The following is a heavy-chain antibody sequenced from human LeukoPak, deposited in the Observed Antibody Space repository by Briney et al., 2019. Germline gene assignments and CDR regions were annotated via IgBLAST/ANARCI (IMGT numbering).Heavy chain of an antibody. CDR3: ARLTIWSGYYNPDY. CDR2: INHSGST. Sequence: SETLSLTCAVYGGSFSGYYWSWIRQPPGKGLEWIGEINHSGSTNFNPSLKSRVTISVDTSKNQFSLKLSSVTAADTAVYYCARLTIWSGYYNPDYWGQGTLVTVSS. CDR1: GGSFSGYY. J-gene: IGHJ4*02. V-gene: IGHV4-34*01. D-gene: IGHD3-3*01.